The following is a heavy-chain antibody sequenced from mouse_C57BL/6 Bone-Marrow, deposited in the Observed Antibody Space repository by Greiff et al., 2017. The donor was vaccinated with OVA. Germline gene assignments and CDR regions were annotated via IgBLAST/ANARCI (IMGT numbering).Heavy chain of an antibody. J-gene: IGHJ3*01. D-gene: IGHD2-3*01. CDR3: GGGRWGDGYYGRFAY. Sequence: QVQLQQPGAELVKPGASVKLSCKASGYTFTSYWMHWVKQRPGRGLEWIGRIDPNSGGTKYNEKFKSKATLTVDKPSSTAYMQLSSLTSEDSAVYYYGGGRWGDGYYGRFAYWGQGTLVTGSA. V-gene: IGHV1-72*01. CDR2: IDPNSGGT. CDR1: GYTFTSYW.